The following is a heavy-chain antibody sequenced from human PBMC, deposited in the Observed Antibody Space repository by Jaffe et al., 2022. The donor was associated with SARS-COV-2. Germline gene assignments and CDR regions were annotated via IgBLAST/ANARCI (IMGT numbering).Heavy chain of an antibody. J-gene: IGHJ5*02. CDR2: ISASGATI. D-gene: IGHD3-3*01. CDR1: GFAFRSYG. V-gene: IGHV3-48*01. Sequence: EVQLVESGGGLAQPGGSLRLSCAASGFAFRSYGMNWVRQAPGLGLEWLSHISASGATIYYADSVKGRFTISRDNAKNSLYLQMNTLRVEDTAFYYCARDATSWRDFDPWGQGTLVTVSS. CDR3: ARDATSWRDFDP.